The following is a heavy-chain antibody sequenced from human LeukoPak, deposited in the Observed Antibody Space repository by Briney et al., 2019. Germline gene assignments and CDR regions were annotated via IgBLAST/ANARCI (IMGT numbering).Heavy chain of an antibody. V-gene: IGHV3-66*01. D-gene: IGHD3-3*01. CDR1: GFTVSSNY. CDR3: VGTFTVFGVVSTIA. Sequence: GGSLRLSCAASGFTVSSNYMSWVRQAPGKGLEWVSVIYSGGSTYYADSVKGRFTISRDNSKNTLYLQMNSLRVDDTAAYYCVGTFTVFGVVSTIAWGQGTLVTVSS. CDR2: IYSGGST. J-gene: IGHJ4*02.